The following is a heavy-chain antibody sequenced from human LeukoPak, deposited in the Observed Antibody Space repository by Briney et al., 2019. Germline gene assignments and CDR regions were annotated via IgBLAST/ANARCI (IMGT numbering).Heavy chain of an antibody. CDR2: TYYRSKWYS. V-gene: IGHV6-1*01. D-gene: IGHD4-17*01. CDR3: ARDGYGDHSPYYGMDV. Sequence: SQTLSLTCAISGDSVSSNSAAWNWIRQSPSRGLEWLGRTYYRSKWYSDYAVSVKSRITINPDTSKNQFSLQLNSVTPEDTAVYYCARDGYGDHSPYYGMDVWGQGTTVTVSS. CDR1: GDSVSSNSAA. J-gene: IGHJ6*02.